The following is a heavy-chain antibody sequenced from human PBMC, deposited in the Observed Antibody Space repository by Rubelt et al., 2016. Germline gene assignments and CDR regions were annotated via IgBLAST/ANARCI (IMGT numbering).Heavy chain of an antibody. CDR3: AKPARLDYGINAEYFQH. Sequence: QVQLVESGGGVVQPGGSLRLSCAASGFTFSSYGMHWVRQAPGKGLEWVAFIRYDGSNKYYADSVKGRVTISRDNSKTTLYLQMNRLRAEDTAVYYCAKPARLDYGINAEYFQHWGQGTLVTVSS. D-gene: IGHD4-17*01. J-gene: IGHJ1*01. CDR2: IRYDGSNK. CDR1: GFTFSSYG. V-gene: IGHV3-30*02.